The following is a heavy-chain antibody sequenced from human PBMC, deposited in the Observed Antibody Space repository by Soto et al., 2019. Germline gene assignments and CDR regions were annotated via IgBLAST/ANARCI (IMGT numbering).Heavy chain of an antibody. CDR1: GFTFSSYG. D-gene: IGHD6-13*01. J-gene: IGHJ6*02. V-gene: IGHV3-30*03. CDR2: ISYDGSNK. Sequence: GGSLRLSCAASGFTFSSYGMHWVRQAPGKGLEWVAVISYDGSNKYYADSVKGQVTISADKSISTAYLQWSSLKASDTAMYYCARPRSSSRNYYGMDVWGQGTTVTVSS. CDR3: ARPRSSSRNYYGMDV.